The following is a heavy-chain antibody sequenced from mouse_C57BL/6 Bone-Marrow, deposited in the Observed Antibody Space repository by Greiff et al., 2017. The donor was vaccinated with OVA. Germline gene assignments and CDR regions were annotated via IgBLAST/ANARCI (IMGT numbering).Heavy chain of an antibody. Sequence: QVQLQQSGAELVRPGSSVKLSCKASGYTFTSYWMHWVKQRPIQGLEWIGNIDPSDSETHYNQKFKDKATLTVDKSSSTAYMQLSSLTSEDSAVYFCALRGIYDGYYVAMDYWGQGTSVTVSS. CDR3: ALRGIYDGYYVAMDY. J-gene: IGHJ4*01. CDR2: IDPSDSET. V-gene: IGHV1-52*01. CDR1: GYTFTSYW. D-gene: IGHD2-3*01.